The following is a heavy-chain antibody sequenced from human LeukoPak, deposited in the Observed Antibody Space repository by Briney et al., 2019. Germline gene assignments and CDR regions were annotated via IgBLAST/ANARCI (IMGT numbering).Heavy chain of an antibody. V-gene: IGHV3-48*03. CDR2: ISASGTLT. D-gene: IGHD6-25*01. CDR1: GFSFSSYE. J-gene: IGHJ6*04. Sequence: GGSLRLSCAASGFSFSSYEMNWVRQAPGKGLEWISYISASGTLTHYADSVEGRFTISRDNAKNSLYLQMNSLRGEDTAVYYCARDGTPIYSSGWVYMDVWGKGTTVAISS. CDR3: ARDGTPIYSSGWVYMDV.